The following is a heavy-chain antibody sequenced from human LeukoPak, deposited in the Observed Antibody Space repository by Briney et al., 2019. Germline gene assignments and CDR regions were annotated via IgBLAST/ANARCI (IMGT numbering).Heavy chain of an antibody. V-gene: IGHV3-11*06. CDR1: GFTFSDYY. J-gene: IGHJ4*02. CDR2: ISSSSSYT. CDR3: ARDRYYGSGSPRVVDY. Sequence: GGSQRLSCAASGFTFSDYYMSWIRQAPGKGLEWVSYISSSSSYTNYADSVKGRFTISRDNAKNSLYLQMNSLRAEDTAVYYCARDRYYGSGSPRVVDYWGQGTLVTVSS. D-gene: IGHD3-10*01.